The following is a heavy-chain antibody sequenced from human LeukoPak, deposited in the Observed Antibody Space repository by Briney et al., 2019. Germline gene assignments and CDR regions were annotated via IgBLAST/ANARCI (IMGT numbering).Heavy chain of an antibody. CDR1: GGSISSSSYY. CDR2: IYYSGST. J-gene: IGHJ4*02. D-gene: IGHD5-18*01. Sequence: SETLSLTCTVSGGSISSSSYYWGWIRQPPGKGLEWIGSIYYSGSTNYNPSLKSRVTISVDTYKNQFSLKLSSVTAADTAVYYCARRGYSYGYSSGYYHDYWGQGTLVTVSS. CDR3: ARRGYSYGYSSGYYHDY. V-gene: IGHV4-39*07.